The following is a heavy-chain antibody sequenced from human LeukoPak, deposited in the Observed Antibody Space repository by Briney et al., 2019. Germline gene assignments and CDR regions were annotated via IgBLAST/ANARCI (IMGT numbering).Heavy chain of an antibody. CDR1: GFPFSASA. CDR2: ILSTGTT. CDR3: ATVKYDYGDPVGWFDP. J-gene: IGHJ5*02. Sequence: GRSLRLSCAASGFPFSASAMTWVRQAPGEGLEWVSHILSTGTTYYADSMRGRFTISRDNSKNTLYLLMTRLRADDTAVYYCATVKYDYGDPVGWFDPWGQGTLVTVSS. D-gene: IGHD4-17*01. V-gene: IGHV3-23*01.